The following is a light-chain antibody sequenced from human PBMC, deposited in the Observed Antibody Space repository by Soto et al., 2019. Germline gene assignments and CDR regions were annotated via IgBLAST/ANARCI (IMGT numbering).Light chain of an antibody. CDR2: DAS. V-gene: IGKV1-5*01. J-gene: IGKJ1*01. Sequence: DLQIPPSQSSPSSSVGDRVPITGRASQSISSYLNWYQQKPGKYPKLLMHDASSLESGVPSRFSGSGSGKEFTLTISSLQTDDFENYYCQKYNSYPWTGGKGTEGDIK. CDR1: QSISSY. CDR3: QKYNSYPWT.